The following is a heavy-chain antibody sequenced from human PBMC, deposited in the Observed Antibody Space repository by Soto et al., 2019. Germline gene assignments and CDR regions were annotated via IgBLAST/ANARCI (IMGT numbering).Heavy chain of an antibody. J-gene: IGHJ4*02. CDR3: ARGGDPQLSD. Sequence: SETLSLTCAVYGGSFSGYYWSWIRQPPGKGLEWIGEINHSGSTNYNPSLKSRVTISVDTSKNQFSLKLSSVTAADTAVYYCARGGDPQLSDWGQGTLVTVSS. CDR2: INHSGST. V-gene: IGHV4-34*01. CDR1: GGSFSGYY. D-gene: IGHD3-10*01.